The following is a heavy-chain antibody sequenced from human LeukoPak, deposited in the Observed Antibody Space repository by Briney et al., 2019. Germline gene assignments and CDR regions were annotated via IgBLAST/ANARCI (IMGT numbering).Heavy chain of an antibody. D-gene: IGHD5-12*01. CDR1: GGSISSSSYY. CDR2: IYYSGST. CDR3: ARASRHIDY. J-gene: IGHJ4*02. Sequence: PSETLSLTCTVSGGSISSSSYYWGWIRQPPGKGLEWIGSIYYSGSTYYNPSLKSRVTISVDTSKNQFSLKLSSVTAADTAVYYCARASRHIDYWGQGTLVTVSP. V-gene: IGHV4-39*01.